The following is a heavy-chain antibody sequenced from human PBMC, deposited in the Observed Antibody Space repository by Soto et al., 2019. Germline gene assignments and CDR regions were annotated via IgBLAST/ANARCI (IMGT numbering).Heavy chain of an antibody. CDR3: ASRPSGSGFDP. Sequence: QLQLQESGSGLVKPSQTLSLTCAVSGGSISSGGYSWSWIRQPPGKGLECIGYIYHSGSTYYNPSLKSRVTISVDRSKNQFSLKLSSVTAADTTVYYCASRPSGSGFDPWGQGTLVTVSS. CDR2: IYHSGST. CDR1: GGSISSGGYS. J-gene: IGHJ5*02. D-gene: IGHD1-26*01. V-gene: IGHV4-30-2*01.